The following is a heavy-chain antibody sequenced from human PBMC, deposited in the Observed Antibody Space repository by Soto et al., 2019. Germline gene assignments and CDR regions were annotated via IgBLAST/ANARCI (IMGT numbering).Heavy chain of an antibody. J-gene: IGHJ4*02. V-gene: IGHV3-33*01. Sequence: QVQLVESGGGVVQTGRSLRLSCEASGFTLQNYGMHWVRQAPGKGPEWVAVIWSDEGHTYYADSIKGRFTISRDTLKNTLYLQMHSVRGEDTAVYYCARDLSWELPMFYFEYWGRGALVTVSS. CDR3: ARDLSWELPMFYFEY. CDR2: IWSDEGHT. CDR1: GFTLQNYG. D-gene: IGHD1-26*01.